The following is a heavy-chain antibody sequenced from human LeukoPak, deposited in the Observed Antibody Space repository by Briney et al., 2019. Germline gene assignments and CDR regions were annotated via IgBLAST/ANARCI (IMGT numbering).Heavy chain of an antibody. CDR2: ISGSGGST. D-gene: IGHD4-17*01. J-gene: IGHJ3*02. V-gene: IGHV3-23*01. CDR1: GFTFSSYA. CDR3: AKVRNVPTVTTVAFDI. Sequence: GGSLRLSCAASGFTFSSYAMSWVRQAPGKGLEWVSAISGSGGSTYYADSVKGRFTISRDNSKNTLYLQMNSLRAEDTAVYYCAKVRNVPTVTTVAFDIWGQGTMVTVSS.